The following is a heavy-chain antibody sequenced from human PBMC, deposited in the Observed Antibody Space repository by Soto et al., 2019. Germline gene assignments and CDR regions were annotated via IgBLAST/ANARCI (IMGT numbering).Heavy chain of an antibody. CDR1: GGSISTYY. Sequence: LCGGSISTYYWDWLRQSPEKGLEWIGYTHYSGNTNYHPSLRGRVTISLDTSRNQFSLILSAVTAADTAIYYCARHTLTVRSGFDNWGQGALVTVSS. J-gene: IGHJ4*02. CDR3: ARHTLTVRSGFDN. D-gene: IGHD4-17*01. CDR2: THYSGNT. V-gene: IGHV4-59*12.